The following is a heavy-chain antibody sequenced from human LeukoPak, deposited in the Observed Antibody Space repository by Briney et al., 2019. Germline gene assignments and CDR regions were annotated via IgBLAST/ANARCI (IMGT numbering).Heavy chain of an antibody. D-gene: IGHD6-13*01. CDR1: GGSISRYY. V-gene: IGHV4-59*01. CDR2: IYYSGST. Sequence: SETLSLTCTVSGGSISRYYWSWIRQPPEKGLEWIGYIYYSGSTNNNPSLKSRATISVDTSKNQFSLKLSSVTAADTAVYYCAGWAAAAGPGIKLFSVNHSGFDPWGQGTLVTVSS. J-gene: IGHJ5*02. CDR3: AGWAAAAGPGIKLFSVNHSGFDP.